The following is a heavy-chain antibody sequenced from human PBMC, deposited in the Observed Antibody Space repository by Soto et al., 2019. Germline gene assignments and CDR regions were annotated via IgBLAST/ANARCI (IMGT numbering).Heavy chain of an antibody. CDR2: FDPENGET. CDR1: GYRLTDLS. Sequence: QVQLVQSGAEVKKPGASVKVSCKVFGYRLTDLSMNWVRQAPGKGLEWMGGFDPENGETIYAQKFQGRVTMTEDTSTDTAFMELSSLTSEATAVYYCTRDDDVNSDEFGHWGQGTLVTVSS. D-gene: IGHD3-16*01. J-gene: IGHJ4*02. V-gene: IGHV1-24*01. CDR3: TRDDDVNSDEFGH.